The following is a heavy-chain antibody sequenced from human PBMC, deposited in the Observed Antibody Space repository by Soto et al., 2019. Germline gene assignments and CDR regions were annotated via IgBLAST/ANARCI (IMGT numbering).Heavy chain of an antibody. V-gene: IGHV3-23*01. CDR3: AKARYYDSTGYLYYFDY. CDR2: ITGSGDYT. Sequence: GMSLRLSCAASGFTFSNYAMSWVRQAPGKGLEWVSSITGSGDYTYYADSVKGRFTISRDNSKNTLYLQMNSLRAEDTAVYYCAKARYYDSTGYLYYFDYWGQGPLVTVSS. J-gene: IGHJ4*02. CDR1: GFTFSNYA. D-gene: IGHD3-22*01.